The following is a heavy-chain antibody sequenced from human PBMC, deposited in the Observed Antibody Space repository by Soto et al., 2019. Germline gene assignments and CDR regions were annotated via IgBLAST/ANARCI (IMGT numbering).Heavy chain of an antibody. D-gene: IGHD3-22*01. J-gene: IGHJ4*02. V-gene: IGHV3-48*02. CDR1: GFTFSSYS. CDR2: ISSSSSTI. CDR3: ASEDGYDSSGYIDY. Sequence: EVQLVESGGGLVQPGGSLRLSCAASGFTFSSYSMNWVRQAPGKGLEWVSYISSSSSTIYYADSVKGRFTISRDNAKNSLYLQMNSLRDEDTAVYYCASEDGYDSSGYIDYWGQGTLVTVSS.